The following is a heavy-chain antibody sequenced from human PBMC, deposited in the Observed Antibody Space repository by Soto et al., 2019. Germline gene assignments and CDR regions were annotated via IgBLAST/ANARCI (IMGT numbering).Heavy chain of an antibody. CDR3: AKDYGDITYYYYYYMDV. CDR1: GFTFSSYG. Sequence: QVQLVESGGGVVQPGRSLRLSCAASGFTFSSYGMHWVRQAPGKGLEWVAVISYDGSNKYYADSVKGRFTISRDNSKNTLYLQMNSLRAEDTAVYYCAKDYGDITYYYYYYMDVWGKGTTVTVSS. CDR2: ISYDGSNK. D-gene: IGHD4-17*01. J-gene: IGHJ6*03. V-gene: IGHV3-30*18.